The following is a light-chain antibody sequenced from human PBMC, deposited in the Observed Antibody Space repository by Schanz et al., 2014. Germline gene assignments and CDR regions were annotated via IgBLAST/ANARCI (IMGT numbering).Light chain of an antibody. Sequence: TQMTQSPSSLSASVGDRVIITCRASQSITNYVNWYQQKPGKVPEVLIYAASSLQSGVPSRFSGSGSGTDFTLTISSLQPEDFATYYCQQTYSTPFTFGPGTKVDIK. CDR2: AAS. V-gene: IGKV1-39*01. CDR1: QSITNY. J-gene: IGKJ3*01. CDR3: QQTYSTPFT.